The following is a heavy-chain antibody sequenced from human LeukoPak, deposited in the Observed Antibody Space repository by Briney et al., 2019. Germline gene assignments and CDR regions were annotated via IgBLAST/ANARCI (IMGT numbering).Heavy chain of an antibody. CDR2: IYYSGST. Sequence: KPSETLSLTCTGSGGSISSYYWSWIRQPPGKGLEWIGYIYYSGSTSYNPSLKSRVTISVDTSKNQFSLKLSSVTAADTAVYYCARSYDRILFDIWGQGTMVTVSS. CDR3: ARSYDRILFDI. D-gene: IGHD3-22*01. CDR1: GGSISSYY. V-gene: IGHV4-59*01. J-gene: IGHJ3*02.